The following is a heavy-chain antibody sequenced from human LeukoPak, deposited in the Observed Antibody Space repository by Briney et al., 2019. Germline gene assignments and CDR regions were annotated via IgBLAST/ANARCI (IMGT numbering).Heavy chain of an antibody. J-gene: IGHJ4*02. Sequence: ASVKVSCKASGYTFTGYYMHWVRQAPGQGLEWMGWINPNSGGTNYAQKFQGRVTMTRDTSISTAYMELSRLRSDDTAMYYCARILTAVTTMDYWGQGALVTVSS. CDR3: ARILTAVTTMDY. D-gene: IGHD4-17*01. CDR1: GYTFTGYY. CDR2: INPNSGGT. V-gene: IGHV1-2*02.